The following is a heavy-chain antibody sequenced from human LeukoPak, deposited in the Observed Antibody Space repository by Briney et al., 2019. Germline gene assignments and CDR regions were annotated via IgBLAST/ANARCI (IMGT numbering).Heavy chain of an antibody. J-gene: IGHJ4*02. D-gene: IGHD7-27*01. CDR1: GVSISTSRYY. CDR3: ARVELGSFDY. CDR2: IYYSGST. Sequence: PSETLSLTCTVSGVSISTSRYYWGWIRQPPGKGLEWIGSIYYSGSTYYNPSLKSRVTISVDTSKNQFSLKLSSVTAADTAVYYCARVELGSFDYWGQGTLVTVSS. V-gene: IGHV4-39*07.